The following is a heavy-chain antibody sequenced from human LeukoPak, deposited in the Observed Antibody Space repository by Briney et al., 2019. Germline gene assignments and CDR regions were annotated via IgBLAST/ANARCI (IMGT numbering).Heavy chain of an antibody. J-gene: IGHJ3*02. V-gene: IGHV4-34*01. CDR3: ARPSIPMVRGVRSRAFDI. CDR2: INHSGST. D-gene: IGHD3-10*01. Sequence: PSETLSLTCAVYGGSFSGYYWSWIRQPPGKGLEWIGEINHSGSTNYNPSLKSRVTISVDTSKNQFSLKLSSVTAADTAVYYCARPSIPMVRGVRSRAFDIWGQGTMVTVSS. CDR1: GGSFSGYY.